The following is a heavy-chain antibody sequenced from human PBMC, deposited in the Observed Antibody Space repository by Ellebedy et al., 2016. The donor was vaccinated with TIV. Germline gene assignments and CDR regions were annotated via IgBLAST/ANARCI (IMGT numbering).Heavy chain of an antibody. CDR2: INPNSGGT. Sequence: AASVKVSCKTSGYTFTDYYIHWVRQAPGQGLEWMALINPNSGGTNYAQKFQGRVTVTRDTSTSTAFLELSRLRSDDTAVYYCTRDLTNIVSGDYWGQGTLVFVSS. J-gene: IGHJ4*02. D-gene: IGHD5/OR15-5a*01. CDR1: GYTFTDYY. CDR3: TRDLTNIVSGDY. V-gene: IGHV1-2*02.